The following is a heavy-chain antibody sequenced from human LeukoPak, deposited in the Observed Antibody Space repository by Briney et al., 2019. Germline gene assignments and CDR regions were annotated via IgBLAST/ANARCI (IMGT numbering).Heavy chain of an antibody. Sequence: GGSLRLSCAASGFIVSSNYMTWVRQAPGEGLEWVSVIHNDGSTYYTDSVKGRFTIYRDNSKNTLYLQMNSLRVEDTAVYYCAALARDYWGQGTLVTVSS. CDR1: GFIVSSNY. V-gene: IGHV3-53*01. J-gene: IGHJ4*02. CDR2: IHNDGST. CDR3: AALARDY. D-gene: IGHD3-3*02.